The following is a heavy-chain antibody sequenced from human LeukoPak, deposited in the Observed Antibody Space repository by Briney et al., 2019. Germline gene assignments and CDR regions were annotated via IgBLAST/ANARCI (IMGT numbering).Heavy chain of an antibody. Sequence: ASVKVSCKASGYTFTGYYMHWVRQAPGQGLEWMGWINPDSGGTNYAQKFQGRVTMTRDTSISTAYMELSRLRSDDTAVYYCARADSGSYTYYFDCWGQGTLVTVSS. J-gene: IGHJ4*02. D-gene: IGHD3-10*01. CDR2: INPDSGGT. CDR1: GYTFTGYY. CDR3: ARADSGSYTYYFDC. V-gene: IGHV1-2*02.